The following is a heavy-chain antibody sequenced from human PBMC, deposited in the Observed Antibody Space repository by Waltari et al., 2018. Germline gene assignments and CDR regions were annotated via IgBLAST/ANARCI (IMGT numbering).Heavy chain of an antibody. CDR3: ASAYYYDSSGSDY. CDR2: ISYDGSNK. CDR1: GFPFSGYA. V-gene: IGHV3-30-3*01. Sequence: QVQLVESGGGVVQPGRSLRLSCAASGFPFSGYAMHWFRQAPGKGLEWVAVISYDGSNKYYADSVKGRFTISRDNSKNTLYLQMNSLRAEDTAVYYCASAYYYDSSGSDYWGQGTLVTVSS. D-gene: IGHD3-22*01. J-gene: IGHJ4*02.